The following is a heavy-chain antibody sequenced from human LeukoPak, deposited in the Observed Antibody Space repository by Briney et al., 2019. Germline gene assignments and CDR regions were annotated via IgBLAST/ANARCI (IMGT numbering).Heavy chain of an antibody. J-gene: IGHJ4*02. D-gene: IGHD6-13*01. CDR1: GGSISSSNW. V-gene: IGHV4-4*02. CDR3: AREGWQRLVRAFDY. Sequence: SETLSLTCAVSGGSISSSNWWSWVRQPPGKGLEWIGEIYHSGSTNYNPSLKSRVTISVDKSKNQFSLKLSSVTAADTAVYYCAREGWQRLVRAFDYWGQGTLVTVSS. CDR2: IYHSGST.